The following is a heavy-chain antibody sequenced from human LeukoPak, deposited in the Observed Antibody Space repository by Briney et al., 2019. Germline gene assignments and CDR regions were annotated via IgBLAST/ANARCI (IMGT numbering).Heavy chain of an antibody. CDR2: INPSGGST. D-gene: IGHD6-19*01. CDR1: GYTFTGYY. V-gene: IGHV1-46*01. Sequence: ASVKVSCKSSGYTFTGYYMHWVRQAPGQGLEWMGIINPSGGSTSYAQKFQGRVTMTRDTSTSTVYMELSSLRSEDTAVYYCAREDSSGWYVFDYWGRGTLVTVSS. J-gene: IGHJ4*02. CDR3: AREDSSGWYVFDY.